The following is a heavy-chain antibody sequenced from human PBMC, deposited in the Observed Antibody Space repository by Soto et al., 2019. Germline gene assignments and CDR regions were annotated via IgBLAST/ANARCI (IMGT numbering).Heavy chain of an antibody. J-gene: IGHJ4*02. D-gene: IGHD1-1*01. Sequence: QVQLVQSGAEVQKPGASVKVSCKASGYTFSSYYIHWVRQAPGQGLEWMGIINPSGGSTTYPQKFQGRVTMTRDTSTSTVYLELSSLTSEDTAVFYCARADLNNWKYDYWGQGTLVTVSS. CDR3: ARADLNNWKYDY. CDR2: INPSGGST. CDR1: GYTFSSYY. V-gene: IGHV1-46*03.